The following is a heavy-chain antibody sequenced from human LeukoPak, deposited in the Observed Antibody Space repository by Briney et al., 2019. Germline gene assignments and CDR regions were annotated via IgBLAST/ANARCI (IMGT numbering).Heavy chain of an antibody. CDR3: ARVWDREVKYFDY. V-gene: IGHV4-61*01. CDR2: IYYTGST. CDR1: GGSVSSGSYS. J-gene: IGHJ4*02. D-gene: IGHD1-26*01. Sequence: SETLSLTCTVSGGSVSSGSYSWSWIRQPPGKGLECIGYIYYTGSTNYYPSRESRVTISIDTSKKQFSLKLTSVTAADTAVYYCARVWDREVKYFDYWGQGTLVTVSS.